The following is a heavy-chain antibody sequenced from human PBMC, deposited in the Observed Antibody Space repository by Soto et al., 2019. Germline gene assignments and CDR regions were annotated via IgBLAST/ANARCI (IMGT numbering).Heavy chain of an antibody. V-gene: IGHV5-51*01. CDR2: IYPGDSDT. D-gene: IGHD6-13*01. Sequence: GESLKISCKGSGYSFTCYWIGWLRQMPGKGLEWMGIIYPGDSDTRYSPSFQGQVTISADKSISTAYLQWSSLKASDTAMYYCARLAPSSSFNWFDPWGQGTLVTVSS. J-gene: IGHJ5*02. CDR3: ARLAPSSSFNWFDP. CDR1: GYSFTCYW.